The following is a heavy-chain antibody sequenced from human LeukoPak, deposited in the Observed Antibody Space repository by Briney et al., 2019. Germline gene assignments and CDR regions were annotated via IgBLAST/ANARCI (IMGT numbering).Heavy chain of an antibody. CDR1: GFTFSSYA. J-gene: IGHJ3*02. D-gene: IGHD2-21*01. CDR2: ISGSGGST. Sequence: GGSLRLSCAASGFTFSSYAMNWVRQAPGKGLEWVSAISGSGGSTYYADSVKGRFTISRDNSKNTLYLQMNSLRAEDTAVYYCAKWGQVIRSWNAFDIWGQGTMVTVSS. CDR3: AKWGQVIRSWNAFDI. V-gene: IGHV3-23*01.